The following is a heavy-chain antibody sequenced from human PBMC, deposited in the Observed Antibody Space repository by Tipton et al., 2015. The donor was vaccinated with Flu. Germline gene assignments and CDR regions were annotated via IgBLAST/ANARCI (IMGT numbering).Heavy chain of an antibody. V-gene: IGHV3-33*06. CDR1: GFSFSTYG. Sequence: SLRLSCATSGFSFSTYGFHWVRQAPGKGLEWVAVIWFDGSKKYYGDTVKGRFTISRDDSKNTLYLQMDSLRVEDTAMYYCVKTGTWAHWGQGPLVPVSS. CDR2: IWFDGSKK. J-gene: IGHJ4*02. D-gene: IGHD1-7*01. CDR3: VKTGTWAH.